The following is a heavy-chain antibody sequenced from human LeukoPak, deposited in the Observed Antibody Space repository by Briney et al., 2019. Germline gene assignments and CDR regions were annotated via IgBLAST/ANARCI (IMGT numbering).Heavy chain of an antibody. CDR3: AREFTYMGQAAAGPIDY. Sequence: ASVTVSCKASGYTFTSYGISWVRQAPGQGLEWMGWISAYNGNTNYAQKLQGRVTMTTDTSTSTAYMELRSLRSDDTAVYYCAREFTYMGQAAAGPIDYWGQGTLVTVSS. V-gene: IGHV1-18*01. CDR1: GYTFTSYG. D-gene: IGHD6-13*01. J-gene: IGHJ4*02. CDR2: ISAYNGNT.